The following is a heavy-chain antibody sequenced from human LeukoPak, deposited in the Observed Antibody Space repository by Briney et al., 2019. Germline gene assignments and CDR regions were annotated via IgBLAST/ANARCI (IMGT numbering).Heavy chain of an antibody. CDR2: INTNTGSP. V-gene: IGHV7-4-1*02. CDR3: VRGIDTTGYFNY. J-gene: IGHJ4*02. D-gene: IGHD3-22*01. CDR1: GYTFSTYP. Sequence: ASVKVSCKASGYTFSTYPLNWVRQAPGQGLEWMGWINTNTGSPTYAQGLTRWFVFSLDTSVSTAFLQISSLKAEDTALYYCVRGIDTTGYFNYWGQGTLVTVSS.